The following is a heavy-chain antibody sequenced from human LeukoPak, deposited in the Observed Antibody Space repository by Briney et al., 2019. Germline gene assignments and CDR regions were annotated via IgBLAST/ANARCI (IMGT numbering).Heavy chain of an antibody. CDR2: INHSGST. CDR1: GGSFSGYY. D-gene: IGHD3-10*01. V-gene: IGHV4-34*01. J-gene: IGHJ5*02. Sequence: SETLSLTCAVYGGSFSGYYWSWIRQPPGKGLEWVGEINHSGSTNYNPSLKSRVTISVDKSKNQFSLKLSSVSAADRAVYYCARSRRLLGLGRFDPGGEGTLVTVSS. CDR3: ARSRRLLGLGRFDP.